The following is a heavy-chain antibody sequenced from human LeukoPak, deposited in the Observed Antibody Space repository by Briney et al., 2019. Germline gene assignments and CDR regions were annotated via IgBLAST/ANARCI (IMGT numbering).Heavy chain of an antibody. CDR1: GFTFSSYA. CDR3: ARGRSSPLVDY. Sequence: PGRSLRLSCAASGFTFSSYAMHWVRQAPGKGLEWVAVISYDGSNKYYADSVKGRFTISRDNSKNTLYLQMNSLRAEDTAVYYCARGRSSPLVDYWGQGTLVTVS. CDR2: ISYDGSNK. J-gene: IGHJ4*02. V-gene: IGHV3-30-3*01.